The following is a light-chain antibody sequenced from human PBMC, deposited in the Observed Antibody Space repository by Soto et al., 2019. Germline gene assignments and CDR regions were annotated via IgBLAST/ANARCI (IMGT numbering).Light chain of an antibody. CDR1: SGSVSTSYY. Sequence: QAVVTQEPSFSVSPGGTVTLTCGLSSGSVSTSYYPSWYQQTPGQAPRTLIYSTNTRSSGVPDRFSGSILGNKAALTITGAQADDASDYYCVLYMGSGISVFGGGPTLTVL. CDR3: VLYMGSGISV. CDR2: STN. V-gene: IGLV8-61*01. J-gene: IGLJ3*02.